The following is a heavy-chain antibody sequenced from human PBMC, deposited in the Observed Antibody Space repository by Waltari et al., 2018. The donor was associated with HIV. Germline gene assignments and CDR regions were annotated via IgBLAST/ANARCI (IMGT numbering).Heavy chain of an antibody. D-gene: IGHD4-17*01. J-gene: IGHJ4*02. CDR2: IRSKAYGGTT. V-gene: IGHV3-49*03. CDR3: TRGTFTVTYYFDY. Sequence: EVQLGESGGGLEQPGRSLRLSCATSGFSFGDYTMSWFRQAPGKGLEWVGFIRSKAYGGTTQYAASVKGRFTISRDDSKSIAYLQMNSLKTEDTALYYCTRGTFTVTYYFDYWGRGTLVTVSS. CDR1: GFSFGDYT.